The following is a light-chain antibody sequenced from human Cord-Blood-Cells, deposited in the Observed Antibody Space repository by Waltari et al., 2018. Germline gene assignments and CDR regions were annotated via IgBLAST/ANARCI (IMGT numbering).Light chain of an antibody. CDR1: QSISSY. J-gene: IGKJ2*01. CDR3: QQSYSTPYT. V-gene: IGKV1-39*01. Sequence: DIQMTQSPSSLSASVGDRVTITCRASQSISSYLNWYQQKPGKAPKLLIYAESSLQSGVPSRFSGSGSGTDFTLTISSLQPEDFANYYCQQSYSTPYTFGQGTKLEIK. CDR2: AES.